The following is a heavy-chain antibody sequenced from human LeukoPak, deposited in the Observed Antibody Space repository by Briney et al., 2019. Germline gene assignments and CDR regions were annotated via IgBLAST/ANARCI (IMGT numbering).Heavy chain of an antibody. Sequence: GGSLRLSCAASGFTFSSYSINWVRQAPGKGLEWVSSISSSSSYIYYADSVKGRFTISRDNAKNSLYLQMNSLRAEDTAVYYCARDIAAAGPLPFDYWGQGTLVTVSS. D-gene: IGHD6-13*01. V-gene: IGHV3-21*01. CDR2: ISSSSSYI. CDR3: ARDIAAAGPLPFDY. CDR1: GFTFSSYS. J-gene: IGHJ4*02.